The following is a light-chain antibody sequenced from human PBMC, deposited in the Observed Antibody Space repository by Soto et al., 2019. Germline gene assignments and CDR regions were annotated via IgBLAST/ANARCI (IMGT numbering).Light chain of an antibody. CDR2: GAS. J-gene: IGKJ1*01. V-gene: IGKV3-15*01. Sequence: EIVLTHSPCTLSLSPGERASLSCRASHSVSSSYLAWYQQKPGQPPMLLIYGASTSTTGVPPTFSSSASGKEFTPIISSLHAEDFTFYYRQHYNKSPLTFGQGTKVDIK. CDR1: HSVSSSY. CDR3: QHYNKSPLT.